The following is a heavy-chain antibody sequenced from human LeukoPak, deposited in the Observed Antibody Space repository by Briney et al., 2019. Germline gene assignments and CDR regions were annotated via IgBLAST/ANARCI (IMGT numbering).Heavy chain of an antibody. J-gene: IGHJ4*02. CDR2: ISGSGGST. D-gene: IGHD5-24*01. V-gene: IGHV3-23*01. CDR3: AKARMATGPHPAWIVSPFDY. CDR1: GFTFSSYA. Sequence: GGSLRLSCAASGFTFSSYAMSWVRQAPGKGLEWVSAISGSGGSTYYADSVKGRFTISRDNSKNTLYLQMNSLRAEDTAVYYCAKARMATGPHPAWIVSPFDYWGQGTLVTVSS.